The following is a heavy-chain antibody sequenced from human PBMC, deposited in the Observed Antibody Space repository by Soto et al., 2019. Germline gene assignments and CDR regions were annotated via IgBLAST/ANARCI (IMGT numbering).Heavy chain of an antibody. CDR2: IYYSGST. Sequence: SETLSLTCTVSGGSISSSSYYWGWIRQPPGKGLEWIGSIYYSGSTYYNPSLKSRVTISVDTSKNQFSLKLSSVTAADTAVYYCASRYDFWSGYRGAPYYGMDVCGQRTTVTVSS. J-gene: IGHJ6*02. V-gene: IGHV4-39*01. D-gene: IGHD3-3*01. CDR3: ASRYDFWSGYRGAPYYGMDV. CDR1: GGSISSSSYY.